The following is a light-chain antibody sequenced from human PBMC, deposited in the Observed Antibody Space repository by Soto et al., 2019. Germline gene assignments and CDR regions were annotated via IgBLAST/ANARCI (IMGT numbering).Light chain of an antibody. J-gene: IGLJ2*01. Sequence: QPVLTQPPSVSDAPRQRVTISCSGSSSNIGNNAVNWYQQLPGKAPKLLIYYDDLLPSGVSDRFSGSKSGTSASLAISGLQSEDEADYYCAAWDDSLNGLVFGGGTKLTV. CDR3: AAWDDSLNGLV. CDR2: YDD. V-gene: IGLV1-36*01. CDR1: SSNIGNNA.